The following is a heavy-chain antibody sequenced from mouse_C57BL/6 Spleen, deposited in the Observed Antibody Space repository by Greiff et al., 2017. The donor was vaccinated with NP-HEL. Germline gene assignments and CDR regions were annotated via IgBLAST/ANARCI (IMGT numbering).Heavy chain of an antibody. V-gene: IGHV1-80*01. CDR1: GYAFSSYW. J-gene: IGHJ2*01. CDR2: IYPGDGDT. Sequence: VQLQQSGAELVKPGASVKISCKASGYAFSSYWMNWVKQRPGKGLEWIGQIYPGDGDTNYNGKFKGKATLTADKSSSTAYMQLSSLTSEDSAVYFWARGSYCSCYFDYWGQGTTLTVSS. D-gene: IGHD2-12*01. CDR3: ARGSYCSCYFDY.